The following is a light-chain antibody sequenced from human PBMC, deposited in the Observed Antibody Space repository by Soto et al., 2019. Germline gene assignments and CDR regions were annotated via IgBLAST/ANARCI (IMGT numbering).Light chain of an antibody. CDR3: QHYGNSPFT. J-gene: IGKJ3*01. V-gene: IGKV3-20*01. CDR2: GAS. CDR1: QSVSSSY. Sequence: EIVLTQSPVTLSLSPGERATLSCRASQSVSSSYLAWYQQKPGQAPRLLIYGASSRATGIPDRFSGSGSGTDFTLTIIRLEPEDFAVYYCQHYGNSPFTFGPGTKVHIK.